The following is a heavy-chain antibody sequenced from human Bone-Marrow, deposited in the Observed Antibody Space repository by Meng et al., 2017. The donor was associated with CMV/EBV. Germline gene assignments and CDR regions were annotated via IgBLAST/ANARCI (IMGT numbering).Heavy chain of an antibody. V-gene: IGHV3-30-3*01. CDR2: RSYDGSDR. Sequence: LVRPASGEELECVANRSYDGSDRGYSDSVKGRVTISRDNSKSTLYLQMNSLRTEDTAVYYSARGGGTLFLEWLSRLDYWGQGTLVTVSS. CDR3: ARGGGTLFLEWLSRLDY. D-gene: IGHD3-3*01. J-gene: IGHJ4*02.